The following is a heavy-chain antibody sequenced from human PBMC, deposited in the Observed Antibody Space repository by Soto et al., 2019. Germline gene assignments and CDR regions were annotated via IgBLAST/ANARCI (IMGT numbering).Heavy chain of an antibody. V-gene: IGHV5-51*01. J-gene: IGHJ6*02. Sequence: GESLKISCKGSGYSFTSYWIGWVRQMPGKGLEWMGIIYPGDSDTRYSPSFQGQVTISADKSISTAYLQWSSLKASDTAMYYCARNPNDYRGMYYYYGMDVWGQGTTVTVSS. CDR3: ARNPNDYRGMYYYYGMDV. CDR1: GYSFTSYW. CDR2: IYPGDSDT. D-gene: IGHD4-4*01.